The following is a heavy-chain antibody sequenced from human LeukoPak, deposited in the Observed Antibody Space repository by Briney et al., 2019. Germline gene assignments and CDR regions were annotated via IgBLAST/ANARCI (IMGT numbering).Heavy chain of an antibody. J-gene: IGHJ5*02. CDR3: ARVTIAALGIDP. V-gene: IGHV4-4*02. Sequence: PSETLSLTCTVSGGSISSGDYYWSWVRQPPGEGLEWIGEIYHSGSTNYNPSLKSRVTISVDKSKNQFSLKLSSVTAADTAVYYCARVTIAALGIDPWGQGTLVTVSS. CDR2: IYHSGST. D-gene: IGHD6-13*01. CDR1: GGSISSGDYY.